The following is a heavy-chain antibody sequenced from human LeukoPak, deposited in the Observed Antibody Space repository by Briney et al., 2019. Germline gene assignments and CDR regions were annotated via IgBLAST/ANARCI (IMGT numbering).Heavy chain of an antibody. CDR1: GYTFTGYY. J-gene: IGHJ4*02. CDR2: INPNSGGT. V-gene: IGHV1-2*02. D-gene: IGHD5-18*01. CDR3: ARDPSGAAMVNFDY. Sequence: ASVKVSCKASGYTFTGYYMHWARQAPGQGLEWMGWINPNSGGTNYAQKFQGRVTLTRDTSISTAYMDLSRLTSDDTAVYYCARDPSGAAMVNFDYWGQGTLVTVSS.